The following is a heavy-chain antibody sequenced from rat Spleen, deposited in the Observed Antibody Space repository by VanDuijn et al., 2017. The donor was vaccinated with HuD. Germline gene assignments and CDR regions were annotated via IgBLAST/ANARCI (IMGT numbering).Heavy chain of an antibody. CDR1: GFNFNDYW. V-gene: IGHV5-31*01. Sequence: EVQLVESGGGLVQPGRSLKLSCVASGFNFNDYWMGWVRQAPGKGLEWIASITTTGGSTYYSGSVKGRFTISRDNAKSSLYLQMDSLRSEDTATYYCTTDPDYGGFRDVMDAWGQGASVTVSS. D-gene: IGHD1-11*01. J-gene: IGHJ4*01. CDR3: TTDPDYGGFRDVMDA. CDR2: ITTTGGST.